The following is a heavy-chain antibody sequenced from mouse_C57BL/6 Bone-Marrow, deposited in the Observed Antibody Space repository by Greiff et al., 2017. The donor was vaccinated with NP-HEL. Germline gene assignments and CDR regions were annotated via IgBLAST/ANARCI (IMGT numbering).Heavy chain of an antibody. D-gene: IGHD1-1*01. CDR2: IYPGNSDT. J-gene: IGHJ2*01. V-gene: IGHV1-5*01. Sequence: EVQLQQSGTVLARPGASVKMSCKTSGYTFTSYWMHWVKQRPGQGLEWIGAIYPGNSDTSYNQKFKGKAKLTAVTSASTAYMELSSLTNEDSAVYYCTRCITTVEVDYWGQGTTLTVSS. CDR3: TRCITTVEVDY. CDR1: GYTFTSYW.